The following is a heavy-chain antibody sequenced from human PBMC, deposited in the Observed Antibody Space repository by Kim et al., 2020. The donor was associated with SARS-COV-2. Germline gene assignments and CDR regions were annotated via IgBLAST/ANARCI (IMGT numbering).Heavy chain of an antibody. Sequence: SETLSLTCAVYGGSFSGYYWSWIRQPPGKGLEWIGEIHHFVSTNYNPSLKSRVTISVATSKNQFSLILSSVTASATAVFSFAGVTRQWLVPRPYYYYIDV. J-gene: IGHJ6*03. CDR2: IHHFVST. CDR1: GGSFSGYY. V-gene: IGHV4-34*01. D-gene: IGHD6-19*01. CDR3: AGVTRQWLVPRPYYYYIDV.